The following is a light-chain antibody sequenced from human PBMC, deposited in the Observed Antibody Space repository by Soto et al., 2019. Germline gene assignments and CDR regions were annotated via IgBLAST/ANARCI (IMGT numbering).Light chain of an antibody. CDR3: QQYNNLPRT. J-gene: IGKJ1*01. Sequence: EIVMTQSPATLSVSPGERATLSCRASQSIASNLAWYQQKPGQAPRLLIYGASTRATGIPARFSGSGSGTEFTLTISSLQSEDFAGYYCQQYNNLPRTLGQGTRVEIK. CDR2: GAS. CDR1: QSIASN. V-gene: IGKV3-15*01.